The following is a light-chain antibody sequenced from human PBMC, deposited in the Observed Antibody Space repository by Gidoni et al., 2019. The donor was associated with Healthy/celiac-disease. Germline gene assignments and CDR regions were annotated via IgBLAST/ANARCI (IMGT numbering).Light chain of an antibody. CDR3: QQYGSSPLT. J-gene: IGKJ4*01. CDR2: GAS. V-gene: IGKV3-20*01. CDR1: QRVTSRY. Sequence: EMVWTQSPGTLSLSPGERATLSCRASQRVTSRYLAWYQQKPGQAPRLLIYGASSSATGIPDRFSGSGSGTDFPLTISRLEPEDFAVYYCQQYGSSPLTFGGGTKVEIK.